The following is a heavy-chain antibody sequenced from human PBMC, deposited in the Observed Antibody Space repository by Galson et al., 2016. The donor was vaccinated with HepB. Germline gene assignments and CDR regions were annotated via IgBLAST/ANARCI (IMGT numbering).Heavy chain of an antibody. Sequence: SLRLSCAASGFTFDDYAMHWVRQSPGKGLEWVSGISWNSGRVDYADSVKGRSTISRDNAKNSLFLQMNSLRPEDTAFYYCAKDGGGRSGGWGSYYDYGMDVWGKGTTVTVSS. D-gene: IGHD7-27*01. V-gene: IGHV3-9*01. CDR3: AKDGGGRSGGWGSYYDYGMDV. J-gene: IGHJ6*04. CDR1: GFTFDDYA. CDR2: ISWNSGRV.